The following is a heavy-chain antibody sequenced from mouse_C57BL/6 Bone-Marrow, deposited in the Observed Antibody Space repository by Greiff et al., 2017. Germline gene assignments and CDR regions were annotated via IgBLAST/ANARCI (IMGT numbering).Heavy chain of an antibody. CDR1: GYTFTSYW. CDR3: ARGGGNYGNYEAWFAY. V-gene: IGHV1-53*01. D-gene: IGHD2-1*01. Sequence: VQLQQPGTELVKPGASVKLSCKASGYTFTSYWMHWVKQRPGQGLEWIGNINPSNGGTTYNEKFKSKATLTVVKSSSTAYMQLSSLTSEDSAVYYCARGGGNYGNYEAWFAYWGQGTLVTVSA. J-gene: IGHJ3*01. CDR2: INPSNGGT.